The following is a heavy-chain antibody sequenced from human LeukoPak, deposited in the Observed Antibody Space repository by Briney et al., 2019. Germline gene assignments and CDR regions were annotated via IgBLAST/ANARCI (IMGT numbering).Heavy chain of an antibody. Sequence: PGGSLRFSCSASGFTLSSYEMNWVRQAPGKGLEWVSYISGTGSTRYYADSVKGRFTISRDNAKNSLYLQMNSLRAEDTALYYCARVEQQPVRGCWGQGTLVTVSS. D-gene: IGHD6-13*01. CDR1: GFTLSSYE. J-gene: IGHJ4*02. CDR3: ARVEQQPVRGC. V-gene: IGHV3-48*03. CDR2: ISGTGSTR.